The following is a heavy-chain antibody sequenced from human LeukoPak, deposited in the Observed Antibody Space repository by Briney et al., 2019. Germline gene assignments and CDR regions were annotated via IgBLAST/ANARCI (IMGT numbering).Heavy chain of an antibody. Sequence: GGSLRLSCAASGFTFSTYAMSWVRQAPGKGLQWVSLISGSGDGAHYADSVRGRFTISRDNSKNTVYLQMTNLRAEDTAVYYCAKGYIQLWWFDYWGQGTLVTVSS. CDR2: ISGSGDGA. V-gene: IGHV3-23*01. CDR1: GFTFSTYA. D-gene: IGHD2-21*01. CDR3: AKGYIQLWWFDY. J-gene: IGHJ4*02.